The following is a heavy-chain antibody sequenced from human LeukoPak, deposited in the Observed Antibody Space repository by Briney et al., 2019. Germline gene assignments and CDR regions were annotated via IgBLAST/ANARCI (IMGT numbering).Heavy chain of an antibody. CDR2: INSDGSST. CDR3: ARRSSGPLYYYYYYMDV. J-gene: IGHJ6*03. CDR1: GFTFSSYW. Sequence: PGGSLRLSCAASGFTFSSYWMHSVRQAPGKGLVWVSRINSDGSSTSYADSVKGRFTISRDNAKNTLYLQMNSLRAEDTAVYYCARRSSGPLYYYYYYMDVWGKGTTVTVSS. D-gene: IGHD3-22*01. V-gene: IGHV3-74*01.